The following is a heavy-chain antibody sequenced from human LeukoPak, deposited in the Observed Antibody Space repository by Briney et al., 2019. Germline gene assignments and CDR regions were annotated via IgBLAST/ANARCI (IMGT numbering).Heavy chain of an antibody. CDR3: AKAPTVVTPFDY. Sequence: GGSLRLSCAASGFTFSDYYMSWIRQAPGKGLEWVSYISSSGSTIYYADSVKGRFTISRDNAKNSLYLQMNSLRAEDTAVYYCAKAPTVVTPFDYWGQGTLVTVSS. CDR1: GFTFSDYY. V-gene: IGHV3-11*01. J-gene: IGHJ4*02. D-gene: IGHD4-23*01. CDR2: ISSSGSTI.